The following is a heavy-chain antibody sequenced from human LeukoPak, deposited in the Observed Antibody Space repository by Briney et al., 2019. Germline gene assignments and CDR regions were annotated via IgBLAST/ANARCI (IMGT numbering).Heavy chain of an antibody. CDR3: ARVVSEAAGTRGYYYYYYMDV. V-gene: IGHV3-23*01. J-gene: IGHJ6*03. CDR2: ISGSGDT. Sequence: GGSLRLSCAASGFSFSSYGMTWVRQAPGKGLEWVSSISGSGDTYYPDSVKGRFTISRDNSRNALYLQMNSLRAEDTAVYYCARVVSEAAGTRGYYYYYYMDVWGKGTTVTISS. D-gene: IGHD6-13*01. CDR1: GFSFSSYG.